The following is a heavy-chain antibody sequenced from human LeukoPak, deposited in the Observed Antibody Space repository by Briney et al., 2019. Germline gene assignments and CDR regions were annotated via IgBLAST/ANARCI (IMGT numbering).Heavy chain of an antibody. CDR1: GYTFIHYY. CDR2: VDPSGDIA. J-gene: IGHJ3*02. CDR3: ATYDSSGYYAFDI. V-gene: IGHV1-46*01. D-gene: IGHD3-22*01. Sequence: ASVKVSCKTSGYTFIHYYMHWVRQASGEGFEWMGIVDPSGDIATYAQKFQGRVTITADESTSTAYMELSSLRSEDTAVYYCATYDSSGYYAFDIWGQGTMVTVSS.